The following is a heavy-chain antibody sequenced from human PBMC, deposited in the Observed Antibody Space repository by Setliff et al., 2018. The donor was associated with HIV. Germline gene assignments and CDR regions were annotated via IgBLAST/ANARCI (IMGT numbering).Heavy chain of an antibody. CDR2: VDPSGGST. Sequence: ASVKVSCKASGYIFTSYYMHWLRQVPGQDLEWMGIVDPSGGSTHYAQKFEGRVTMTRDTSTSTFHMELSSLTSEDRAIYYCARDGRAVTSLMVVVSLKNGMDVWGQGTTVTVSS. CDR3: ARDGRAVTSLMVVVSLKNGMDV. V-gene: IGHV1-46*01. J-gene: IGHJ6*02. CDR1: GYIFTSYY. D-gene: IGHD3-22*01.